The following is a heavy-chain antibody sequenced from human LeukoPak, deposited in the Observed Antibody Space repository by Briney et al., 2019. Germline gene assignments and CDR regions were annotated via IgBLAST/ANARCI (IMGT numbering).Heavy chain of an antibody. D-gene: IGHD4-17*01. J-gene: IGHJ4*02. CDR2: INHSGST. V-gene: IGHV4-34*01. CDR3: ASSTTVSDFDY. Sequence: PSETLSLTCAVYGESFSGYYWSWLRQPPGKGLEWIGEINHSGSTNYNPSLKSRVTISVDTSKNQFSLKLSSVTAADTAVYYCASSTTVSDFDYWGQGTLVTVSS. CDR1: GESFSGYY.